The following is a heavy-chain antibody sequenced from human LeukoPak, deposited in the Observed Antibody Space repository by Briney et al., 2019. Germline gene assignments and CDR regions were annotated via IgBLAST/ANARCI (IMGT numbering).Heavy chain of an antibody. CDR1: GFTVSGNY. V-gene: IGHV3-66*01. Sequence: GGSLRLSCAASGFTVSGNYMSCVREAPGKGLEGGSVIYSGGSTYYADSAKGRFTISRDNSKNTLYLQMNSLRAEDTAVYYCARGQVVPAAMRGVLLWFGELYDYYYGMDVWGQGTTVTVSS. D-gene: IGHD3-10*01. CDR2: IYSGGST. J-gene: IGHJ6*02. CDR3: ARGQVVPAAMRGVLLWFGELYDYYYGMDV.